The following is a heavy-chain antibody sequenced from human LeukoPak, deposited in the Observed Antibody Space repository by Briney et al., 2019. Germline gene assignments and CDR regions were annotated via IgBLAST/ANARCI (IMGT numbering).Heavy chain of an antibody. V-gene: IGHV3-20*04. CDR1: GFTFDDYG. J-gene: IGHJ4*02. CDR2: INWNGGST. CDR3: ARDLGHSSSWYYFDY. D-gene: IGHD6-13*01. Sequence: GGSLRLSCAASGFTFDDYGMSWVRQAPGKGLEWVSGINWNGGSTGYADSVKGRFTISRDNSKNTLYLQMNSLRAEDTAVYYCARDLGHSSSWYYFDYWGQGTLVTVSS.